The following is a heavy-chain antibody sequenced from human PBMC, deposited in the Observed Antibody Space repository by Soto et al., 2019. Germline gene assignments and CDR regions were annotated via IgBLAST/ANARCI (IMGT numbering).Heavy chain of an antibody. CDR2: IIPIFGTA. V-gene: IGHV1-69*13. D-gene: IGHD3-10*01. CDR1: GGTFSSYA. J-gene: IGHJ4*02. CDR3: AIEAVDEPTMAYFDY. Sequence: SVKVSCKASGGTFSSYAISWVRQAPGQGLEWMGGIIPIFGTANYAQKFQGRVTITADESTSTAYMELSSLRSEDTAVYYCAIEAVDEPTMAYFDYWGQGTLVTVSS.